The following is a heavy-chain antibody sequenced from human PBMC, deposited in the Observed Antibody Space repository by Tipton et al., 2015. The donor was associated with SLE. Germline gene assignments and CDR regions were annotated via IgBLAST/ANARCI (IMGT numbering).Heavy chain of an antibody. CDR3: ARQPPYDQDFDY. J-gene: IGHJ4*02. Sequence: TLSLTCTVSGGSISSSSYYWGWIRQPPGKGLEWIGSIYYSGSTYYNPSLKSRATISVDTSKNQFSLKLSSVTAADTAVYYCARQPPYDQDFDYWGQGTLVTVAS. CDR1: GGSISSSSYY. V-gene: IGHV4-39*07. D-gene: IGHD3-22*01. CDR2: IYYSGST.